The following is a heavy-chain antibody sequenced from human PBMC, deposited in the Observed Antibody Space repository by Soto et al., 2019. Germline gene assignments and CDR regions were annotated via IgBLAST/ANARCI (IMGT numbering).Heavy chain of an antibody. V-gene: IGHV1-18*04. Sequence: QVQLVQSGAEVKKPGASVEVSCKASGYTFTSYGISWVRQAPGQGLEWMGWISAYNGNTNYAQKLQGRVTMTTDTSTSTAYMELRSLRSDDTAVYYCARELELHRNVYYYYYGMDVWGQGTTVTVSS. CDR3: ARELELHRNVYYYYYGMDV. CDR1: GYTFTSYG. J-gene: IGHJ6*02. CDR2: ISAYNGNT. D-gene: IGHD1-7*01.